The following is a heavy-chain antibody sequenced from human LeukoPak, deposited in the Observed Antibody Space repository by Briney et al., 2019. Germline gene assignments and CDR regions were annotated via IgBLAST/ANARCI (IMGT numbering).Heavy chain of an antibody. Sequence: PGRSLRLSCAASGFTFSSYAMHWVRQAPGKGLEWVAVISYDGSNKYYADSVKGRFTISRDNAKNTSYLQMNSLRAEDTAVYYCAKGGTTVVDYWGQGTLVTVSS. CDR1: GFTFSSYA. J-gene: IGHJ4*02. D-gene: IGHD4-23*01. CDR2: ISYDGSNK. CDR3: AKGGTTVVDY. V-gene: IGHV3-30-3*01.